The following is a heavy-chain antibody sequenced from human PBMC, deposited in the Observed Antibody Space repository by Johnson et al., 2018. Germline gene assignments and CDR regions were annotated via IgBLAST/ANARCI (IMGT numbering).Heavy chain of an antibody. CDR3: ARVRSRLDYGYYEGGDDAFDI. J-gene: IGHJ3*02. CDR1: GFTFSSYS. Sequence: VQLVESGGGLVKPGGSLRLSCAASGFTFSSYSMNWVRQAPGKGLEWVSSISSSSSYIYYADAVKGRFTIPRDNAKNSLYLQMNSLRAEDTAVYYGARVRSRLDYGYYEGGDDAFDIWGQGTMVTVSS. CDR2: ISSSSSYI. V-gene: IGHV3-21*01. D-gene: IGHD4-17*01.